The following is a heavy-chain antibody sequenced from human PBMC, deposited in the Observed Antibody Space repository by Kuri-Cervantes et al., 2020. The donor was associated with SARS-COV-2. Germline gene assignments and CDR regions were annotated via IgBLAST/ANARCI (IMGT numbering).Heavy chain of an antibody. CDR2: IWYDGGNK. J-gene: IGHJ3*02. Sequence: GGSLRLSCEAFGFTFSSYGMHWVSQAPGKGLEGVAGIWYDGGNKYYSDSVKGRFTISRDNSKKSLYLQMNSLRAEDTAVYYCASPMDGDPGNAFDIWGQGTMVTVSS. CDR1: GFTFSSYG. D-gene: IGHD1-1*01. V-gene: IGHV3-30*19. CDR3: ASPMDGDPGNAFDI.